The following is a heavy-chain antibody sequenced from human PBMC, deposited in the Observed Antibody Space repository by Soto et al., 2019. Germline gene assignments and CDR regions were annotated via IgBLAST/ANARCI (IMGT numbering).Heavy chain of an antibody. Sequence: QLQLQESGPGLVKPSETLSLTCTVSGGSISSRSHYWGWIRQSPGKHLEWIGSSFYRGSTHYNPSLKNRVTISVDTSKNQVSLKLYSVTAADTAVYYSATADGFGVVTPFFEYWGQGILVTVSS. D-gene: IGHD3-3*01. CDR1: GGSISSRSHY. CDR3: ATADGFGVVTPFFEY. J-gene: IGHJ4*02. V-gene: IGHV4-39*01. CDR2: SFYRGST.